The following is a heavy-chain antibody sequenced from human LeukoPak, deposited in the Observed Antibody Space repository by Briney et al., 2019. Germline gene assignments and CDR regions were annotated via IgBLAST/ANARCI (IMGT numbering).Heavy chain of an antibody. CDR3: ARDQGVYRLGYFDY. Sequence: PGGSLRLSCAASGFTFSSYSMNWVRQAPGKGLEWVSSISSSSSYIYYADSVKGRFTISRDNAKNSLYLQMNSLRAEDTAVYYCARDQGVYRLGYFDYWGQGTLVTVSS. V-gene: IGHV3-21*01. CDR2: ISSSSSYI. CDR1: GFTFSSYS. J-gene: IGHJ4*02. D-gene: IGHD1-14*01.